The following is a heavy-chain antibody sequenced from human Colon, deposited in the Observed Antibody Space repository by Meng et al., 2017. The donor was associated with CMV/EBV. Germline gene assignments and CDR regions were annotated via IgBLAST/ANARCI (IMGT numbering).Heavy chain of an antibody. V-gene: IGHV3-74*01. CDR1: GFTFRSYW. D-gene: IGHD3-10*01. J-gene: IGHJ5*02. CDR2: INKDGGSI. Sequence: GESLKISCTGSGFTFRSYWMHWVRQVPGKGLVWVSRINKDGGSITYADFVEGRFTISRDNAKNTLYLQMNSLRVEDTALYYCVKDVSSGRFSPGFDPWGQGTLVTVSS. CDR3: VKDVSSGRFSPGFDP.